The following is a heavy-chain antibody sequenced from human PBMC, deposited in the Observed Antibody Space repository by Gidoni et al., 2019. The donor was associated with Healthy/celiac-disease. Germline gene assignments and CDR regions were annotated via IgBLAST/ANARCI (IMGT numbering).Heavy chain of an antibody. CDR3: VKGSPYYYDSSWDAFDI. V-gene: IGHV3-64D*06. CDR2: ISSNGGST. Sequence: EVQLVESGGGLVQPGGSLRLSCSASGFPFSSYAMHWVRQAPGKGLEYVSAISSNGGSTYYADSVKGRFTISRDNSKNTLYLQMSSLRAEDTAVYYCVKGSPYYYDSSWDAFDIWGQGTMVTVSS. D-gene: IGHD3-22*01. CDR1: GFPFSSYA. J-gene: IGHJ3*02.